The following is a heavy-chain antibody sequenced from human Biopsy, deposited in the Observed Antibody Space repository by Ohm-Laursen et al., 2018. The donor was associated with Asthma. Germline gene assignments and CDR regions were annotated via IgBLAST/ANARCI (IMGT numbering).Heavy chain of an antibody. D-gene: IGHD2-21*02. V-gene: IGHV3-7*05. CDR2: IKQDGSKK. CDR3: ARGGLHYYEYYGMDV. Sequence: SLRLSCTASGFTFSDYWMTWVRQAPGKGLEWVANIKQDGSKKNYVDSVRGRFTISRDNAKNSLYLQMNSLRVEDTAVYYCARGGLHYYEYYGMDVWGQGTTVTVSS. J-gene: IGHJ6*02. CDR1: GFTFSDYW.